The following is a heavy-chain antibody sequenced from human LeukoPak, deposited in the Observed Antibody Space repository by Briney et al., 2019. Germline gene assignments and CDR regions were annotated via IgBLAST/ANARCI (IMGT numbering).Heavy chain of an antibody. D-gene: IGHD6-19*01. CDR2: IYSGGTT. CDR1: GFTVSSDS. J-gene: IGHJ4*02. Sequence: GGSLRLSCTVSGFTVSSDSMSWVRQAPGKGLEWVSVIYSGGTTYFADSVKGRFTISRDNSKNTLDLQMNSLRAEDTAVYYCARRRSSGWYFDLWGQGTLITVSS. V-gene: IGHV3-53*01. CDR3: ARRRSSGWYFDL.